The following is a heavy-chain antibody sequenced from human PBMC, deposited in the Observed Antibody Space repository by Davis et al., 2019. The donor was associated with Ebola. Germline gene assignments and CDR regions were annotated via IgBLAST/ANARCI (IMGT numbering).Heavy chain of an antibody. D-gene: IGHD5-18*01. CDR3: ARAAADTAMVYFDY. J-gene: IGHJ4*02. V-gene: IGHV3-30*04. CDR1: GFTFSSYA. Sequence: GGSLRLSCAASGFTFSSYAMHWVRQAPGKELEWVAVISYDGSNKYYADSVKGRFTISRDNSKNTLYLQMNSLRAEDTAVYYCARAAADTAMVYFDYWGQGTLVTVSS. CDR2: ISYDGSNK.